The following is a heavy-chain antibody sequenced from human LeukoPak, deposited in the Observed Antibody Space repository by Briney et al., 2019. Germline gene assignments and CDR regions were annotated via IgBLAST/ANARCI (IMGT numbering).Heavy chain of an antibody. CDR2: ISYDGSNK. D-gene: IGHD3-22*01. Sequence: GGSLRLSCAASGFTFSSYGMHWVRQAPGKGLEWVAVISYDGSNKYYADSVKGRFTISRDNSKNTLYLQMNSLRAEDTAVYYCAKDIDSSGPYLAEFDYWGQGTLVTVSS. J-gene: IGHJ4*02. CDR3: AKDIDSSGPYLAEFDY. CDR1: GFTFSSYG. V-gene: IGHV3-30*18.